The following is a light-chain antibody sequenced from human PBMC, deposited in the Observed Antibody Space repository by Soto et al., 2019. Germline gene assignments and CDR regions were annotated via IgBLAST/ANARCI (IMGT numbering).Light chain of an antibody. CDR1: QGIRNE. CDR2: AES. Sequence: DIQMTKSPSSLSASVGDRVTITCRASQGIRNELGWYQHKPWKAPRRLIYAESTLKSGVPSRLIGSGTGTEFTLNITGLQPEDFATYYCRQHNSYPCTFGQGTHVDI. V-gene: IGKV1-17*01. J-gene: IGKJ1*01. CDR3: RQHNSYPCT.